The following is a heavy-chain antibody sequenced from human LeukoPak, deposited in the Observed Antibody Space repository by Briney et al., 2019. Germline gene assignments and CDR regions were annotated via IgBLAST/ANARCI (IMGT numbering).Heavy chain of an antibody. J-gene: IGHJ4*02. D-gene: IGHD6-19*01. V-gene: IGHV3-20*01. CDR2: INWNGGST. CDR1: GFTFDDYG. Sequence: GGSLRLSCAASGFTFDDYGMSWVRQAPGKGLEWVSGINWNGGSTGYADSVKGRFTISRDNAKNSLYLHMNSLRAEDTALYHCARGLGSSGWYGVVDYWGQGTLVTVSS. CDR3: ARGLGSSGWYGVVDY.